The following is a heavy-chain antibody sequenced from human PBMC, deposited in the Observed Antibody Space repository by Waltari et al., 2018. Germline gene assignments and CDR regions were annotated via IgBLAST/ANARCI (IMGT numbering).Heavy chain of an antibody. D-gene: IGHD1-1*01. CDR2: SIGTVNDR. J-gene: IGHJ4*02. V-gene: IGHV3-23*01. Sequence: EAQLLESGGGLIQPGGSLGLSCAAAGLTFSRDEMRWVRQAPGKGLEWVSSIGTVNDRYYADSVRGRFTISRDNSKNTLYLQMSSLRAEDTAVYFCAKHWDYWGQGTLVTVSS. CDR3: AKHWDY. CDR1: GLTFSRDE.